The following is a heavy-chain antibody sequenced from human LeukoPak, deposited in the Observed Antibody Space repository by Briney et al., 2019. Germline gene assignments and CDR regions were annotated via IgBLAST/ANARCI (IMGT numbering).Heavy chain of an antibody. D-gene: IGHD3-22*01. V-gene: IGHV3-23*01. CDR2: ISAGGSST. CDR1: GFAFSNYG. CDR3: AKDQDPDSSGYYY. J-gene: IGHJ4*02. Sequence: PGGSPRLSCTASGFAFSNYGMNWVRQTPGKGLEWVSAISAGGSSTHYADSVKGRFTISRDNSKNTLYLQMDGLRVEDTAVYYCAKDQDPDSSGYYYWGQGTLVTVSS.